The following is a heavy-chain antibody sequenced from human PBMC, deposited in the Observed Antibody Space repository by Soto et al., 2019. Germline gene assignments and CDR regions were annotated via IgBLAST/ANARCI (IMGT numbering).Heavy chain of an antibody. CDR3: AKGPRSGIAAAIVS. J-gene: IGHJ4*02. V-gene: IGHV3-9*01. CDR2: ISWNSGSI. D-gene: IGHD6-13*01. Sequence: PEGSLRLSCAASGFTFDDYAMHWVRQAPGKGLEWVSGISWNSGSIGYADSVKGRFTISRDNAKNSLYLQMNSLRAEDTALYYCAKGPRSGIAAAIVSWGQGTLVTVS. CDR1: GFTFDDYA.